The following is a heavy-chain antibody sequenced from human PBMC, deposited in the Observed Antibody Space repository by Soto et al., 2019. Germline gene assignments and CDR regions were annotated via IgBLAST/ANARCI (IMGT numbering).Heavy chain of an antibody. CDR3: ARGQTGGGWGYYFDY. J-gene: IGHJ4*02. V-gene: IGHV1-69*12. Sequence: QGQLVQSGAEVKKPGSSVKVSCKASGGTFSSYAIDWVRQAPGQGLEWMGGIIPIFGTADDAQKFQGRVTITADETTSTAYMELSSLRSEDTAVYYCARGQTGGGWGYYFDYWGQGTLVTVSS. CDR2: IIPIFGTA. CDR1: GGTFSSYA. D-gene: IGHD3-16*01.